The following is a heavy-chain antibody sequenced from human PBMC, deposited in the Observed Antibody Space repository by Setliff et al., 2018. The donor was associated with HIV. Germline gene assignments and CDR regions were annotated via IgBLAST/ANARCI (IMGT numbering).Heavy chain of an antibody. D-gene: IGHD3-10*01. CDR2: IKSKTDGGTT. Sequence: GESLKISCAASGFTFSTAWMNWVRQAPGKGLEWVGHIKSKTDGGTTDYAAPVKGRFTISRDDSKNTLYLQMNCLKSEDTAVYYCTTTLSLWFGAPFDYWGQGTLVTVSS. V-gene: IGHV3-15*01. J-gene: IGHJ4*02. CDR1: GFTFSTAW. CDR3: TTTLSLWFGAPFDY.